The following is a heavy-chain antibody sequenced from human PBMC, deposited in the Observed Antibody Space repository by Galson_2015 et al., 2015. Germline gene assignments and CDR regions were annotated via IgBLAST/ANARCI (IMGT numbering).Heavy chain of an antibody. CDR1: GVSIGSDY. J-gene: IGHJ2*01. D-gene: IGHD3-3*01. CDR3: AREFGVAGPGRYWYFDL. Sequence: TLSLTCTVSGVSIGSDYWTWIRQPPGKGLEWLGYIYYSGSTNYNPSVQGRVTISMETSKNPISLRLTSLTAEDTAVYYCAREFGVAGPGRYWYFDLWGRGTLVTVSS. V-gene: IGHV4-59*01. CDR2: IYYSGST.